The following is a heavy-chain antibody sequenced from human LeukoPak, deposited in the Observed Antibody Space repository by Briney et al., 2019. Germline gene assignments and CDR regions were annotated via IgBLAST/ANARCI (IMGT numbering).Heavy chain of an antibody. Sequence: PSETLSLTCTVSGDSISSGDYYWGWIRQPPGKGLEWIGSIYYSGSTYYNPSLKSRVTISVDTSKNQFSLKLSSVTAADTAVYYCARHDSSGPYNAFDIWGQGTMVTVSS. CDR3: ARHDSSGPYNAFDI. CDR2: IYYSGST. CDR1: GDSISSGDYY. V-gene: IGHV4-39*01. J-gene: IGHJ3*02. D-gene: IGHD3-22*01.